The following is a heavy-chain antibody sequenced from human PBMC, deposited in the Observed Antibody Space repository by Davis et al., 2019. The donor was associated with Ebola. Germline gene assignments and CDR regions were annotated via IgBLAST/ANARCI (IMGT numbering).Heavy chain of an antibody. Sequence: PGGSLRLSCAASGFTFSSYAMSWVRQAPGKGLEWVSGISWNSGSIGYADSVKGRFTISRDNAKNSLYLQMNSLRAEDMALYYCAKASVFSVAGPTDFDYWGQGTLVTVSS. J-gene: IGHJ4*02. CDR1: GFTFSSYA. CDR2: ISWNSGSI. CDR3: AKASVFSVAGPTDFDY. D-gene: IGHD6-19*01. V-gene: IGHV3-9*03.